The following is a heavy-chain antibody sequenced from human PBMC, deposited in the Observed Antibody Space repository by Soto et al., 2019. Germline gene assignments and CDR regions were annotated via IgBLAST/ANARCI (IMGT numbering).Heavy chain of an antibody. Sequence: GGSLRLSCAASGFTFSHYGMHWVRQAPGKGLEWVAVISFDGSNKYYADSVKGRFTISRDNSKNTLSLQMNSLRADDTAVFYCAKAPAVAGVSLMNYYYYGVDVWGQGTTVTVSS. CDR2: ISFDGSNK. CDR3: AKAPAVAGVSLMNYYYYGVDV. J-gene: IGHJ6*02. V-gene: IGHV3-30*18. CDR1: GFTFSHYG. D-gene: IGHD6-19*01.